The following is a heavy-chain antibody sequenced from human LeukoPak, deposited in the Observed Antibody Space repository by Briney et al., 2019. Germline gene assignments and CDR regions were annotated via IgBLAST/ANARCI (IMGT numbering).Heavy chain of an antibody. J-gene: IGHJ6*02. CDR1: GFTVSSNY. CDR2: IYSGDST. D-gene: IGHD3-3*01. V-gene: IGHV3-66*02. Sequence: GGSLRLSCAASGFTVSSNYMSWVRQAPGKGLEWVSIIYSGDSTYYADSVKGRFTIFRDNSKNTLYLQMNSLRAEDTAVYYCARGLFWSGYLDYGMDVWGQGTTVTVSS. CDR3: ARGLFWSGYLDYGMDV.